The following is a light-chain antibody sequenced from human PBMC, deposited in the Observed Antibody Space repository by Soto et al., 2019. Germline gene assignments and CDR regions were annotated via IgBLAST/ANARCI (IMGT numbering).Light chain of an antibody. CDR2: KAS. Sequence: DIQMTQSPSTLSASVGDRVTITCRASESISTWLAWYQQKPGKAPKLLIYKASNLQSGVPSRFSGSGSGTEFSHTISRLQPDDFATYYCQQYDDYSQYSFGQGTKLEI. J-gene: IGKJ2*01. CDR3: QQYDDYSQYS. CDR1: ESISTW. V-gene: IGKV1-5*03.